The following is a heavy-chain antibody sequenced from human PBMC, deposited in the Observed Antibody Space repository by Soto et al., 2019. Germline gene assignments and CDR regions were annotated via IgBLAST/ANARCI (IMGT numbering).Heavy chain of an antibody. Sequence: ASVKVSCKVSGYTLTELSMHWVRQAPGKRLEWVGGFDPEDGETIYAQKFQGRVTMTEDTSTDTAYMELSSLRSEDTAVYYCATATTMIVVVIASHAFDIWVQGTMVTVSS. CDR3: ATATTMIVVVIASHAFDI. CDR1: GYTLTELS. V-gene: IGHV1-24*01. D-gene: IGHD3-22*01. CDR2: FDPEDGET. J-gene: IGHJ3*02.